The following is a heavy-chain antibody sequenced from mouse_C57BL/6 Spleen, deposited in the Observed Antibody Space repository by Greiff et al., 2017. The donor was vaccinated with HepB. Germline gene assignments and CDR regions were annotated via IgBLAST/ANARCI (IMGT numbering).Heavy chain of an antibody. Sequence: VQLQQSGPGLVQPSQSLSITCKASGFSLTSYGVHWVRQYPGKGLEWMGVIWRGGSTDYNAAFMSRLSITNDNSKNQVSFKMNRLQTDDTALYFCAKPGNFAMDYWGQGTSVTISS. CDR1: GFSLTSYG. CDR3: AKPGNFAMDY. D-gene: IGHD1-1*02. CDR2: IWRGGST. J-gene: IGHJ4*01. V-gene: IGHV2-5*01.